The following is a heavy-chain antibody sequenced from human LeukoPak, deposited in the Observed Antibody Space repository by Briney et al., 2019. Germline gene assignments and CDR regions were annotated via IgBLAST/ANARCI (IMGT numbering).Heavy chain of an antibody. CDR3: TTDQSIIWGDIHDH. Sequence: GGSLRLSCVASGFDLSKVWVTWVRQAPGKGLECVGRSERNSDGGTTDYGAAVKGRFIISRDASENTVYLQMNSLKTEDTAVYFCTTDQSIIWGDIHDHWGQGALVAVSS. D-gene: IGHD3-10*01. CDR1: GFDLSKVW. V-gene: IGHV3-15*04. J-gene: IGHJ4*02. CDR2: SERNSDGGTT.